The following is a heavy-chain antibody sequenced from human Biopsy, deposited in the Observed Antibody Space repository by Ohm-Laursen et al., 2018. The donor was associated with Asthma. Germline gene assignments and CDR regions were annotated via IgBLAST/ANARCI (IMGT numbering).Heavy chain of an antibody. CDR3: ARGDSSNWSHYYFDY. J-gene: IGHJ4*02. V-gene: IGHV3-53*01. Sequence: LTCAASGFAVSRDPMFWVRQAPGKGLEWVSVIYSGGTSHTADSGRGRFTISRGYSKNTLYLQMHSLRAEDTAAYYCARGDSSNWSHYYFDYWGQGTLVTVSS. CDR1: GFAVSRDP. D-gene: IGHD3-22*01. CDR2: IYSGGTS.